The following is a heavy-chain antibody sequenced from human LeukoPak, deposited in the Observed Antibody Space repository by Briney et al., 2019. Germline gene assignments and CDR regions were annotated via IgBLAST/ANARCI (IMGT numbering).Heavy chain of an antibody. V-gene: IGHV1-18*01. CDR3: ARDLYSSGQKGMDV. J-gene: IGHJ6*03. CDR1: GYSFTNYG. CDR2: ISAYNGNP. D-gene: IGHD3-22*01. Sequence: ASVKVSCKTSGYSFTNYGISWVRQAPGQGLEWMGWISAYNGNPIYAQKLQGRVTMSTDTSTSTVYMELRSLRSDDTAVYYCARDLYSSGQKGMDVWGKGTTVTVSS.